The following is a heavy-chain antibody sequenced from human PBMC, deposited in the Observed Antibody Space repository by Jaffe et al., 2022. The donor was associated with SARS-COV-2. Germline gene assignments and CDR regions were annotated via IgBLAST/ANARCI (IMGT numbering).Heavy chain of an antibody. CDR1: GFTFSSYE. CDR3: ARDRLGELLLYYYYYYGMDV. J-gene: IGHJ6*02. D-gene: IGHD3-16*01. V-gene: IGHV3-48*03. CDR2: ISSSGSTI. Sequence: EVQLVESGGGLVQPGGSLRLSCAASGFTFSSYEMNWVRQAPGKGLEWVSYISSSGSTIYYADSVKGRFTISRDNAKNSLYLQMNSLRAEDTAVYYCARDRLGELLLYYYYYYGMDVWGQGTTVTVSS.